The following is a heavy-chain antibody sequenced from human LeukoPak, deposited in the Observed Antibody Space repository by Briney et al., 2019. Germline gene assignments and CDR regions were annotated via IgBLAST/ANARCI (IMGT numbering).Heavy chain of an antibody. Sequence: GGSLRLSCAASGFTFSSCGFNWVRQAPGKGLEWVSSIGPTGTDRYYADSVRGRFTISRDNAKNSMYLQMDSLRDEDTAVYYCATETIGRHYDYWGQGTLVTVSS. CDR1: GFTFSSCG. CDR3: ATETIGRHYDY. D-gene: IGHD1-14*01. V-gene: IGHV3-21*01. J-gene: IGHJ4*02. CDR2: IGPTGTDR.